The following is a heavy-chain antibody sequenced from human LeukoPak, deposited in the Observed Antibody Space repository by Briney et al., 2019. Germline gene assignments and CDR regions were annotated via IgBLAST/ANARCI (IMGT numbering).Heavy chain of an antibody. J-gene: IGHJ4*02. CDR1: GGSISSSSYY. CDR2: IYYSGST. V-gene: IGHV4-39*07. D-gene: IGHD6-19*01. CDR3: ARRRSSGWYGLWDY. Sequence: SETLPLTCTVSGGSISSSSYYWGWIRQPPGKGLEWIGSIYYSGSTYYNPSLKSRVTISVDTSKNQFSLKLSSVTAADTAVYYCARRRSSGWYGLWDYWGQGTLVTVSS.